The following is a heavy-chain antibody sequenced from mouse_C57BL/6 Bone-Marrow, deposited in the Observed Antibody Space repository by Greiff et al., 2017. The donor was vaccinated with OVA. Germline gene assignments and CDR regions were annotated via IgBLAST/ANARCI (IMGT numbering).Heavy chain of an antibody. V-gene: IGHV1-52*01. J-gene: IGHJ3*01. CDR1: GYTFTSYW. CDR3: ARGRIYYGYD. Sequence: VKLQQPGAELVRPGSSVKLSCKASGYTFTSYWMHWVKQRPIQGLEWIGNIDPSDSETHYNQKFKDKATLTVDKSSSTAYMQLSSLTSEDSAVYYCARGRIYYGYDWGQGTLVTVSA. D-gene: IGHD2-2*01. CDR2: IDPSDSET.